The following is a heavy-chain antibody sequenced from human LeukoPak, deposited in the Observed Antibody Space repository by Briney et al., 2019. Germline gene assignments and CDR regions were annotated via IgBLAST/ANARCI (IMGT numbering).Heavy chain of an antibody. J-gene: IGHJ4*02. CDR2: ICVYNGNT. CDR1: GYTFTSYG. V-gene: IGHV1-18*01. CDR3: ARDPLREWLGAGGWYFDY. D-gene: IGHD6-19*01. Sequence: ASVTVSRKASGYTFTSYGISWVCQAPGQGLERMGWICVYNGNTNYAQKPEGRVTMTTDTSTSTAYMEVRSVRSGDTAVYYCARDPLREWLGAGGWYFDYWGQGTLVTVSS.